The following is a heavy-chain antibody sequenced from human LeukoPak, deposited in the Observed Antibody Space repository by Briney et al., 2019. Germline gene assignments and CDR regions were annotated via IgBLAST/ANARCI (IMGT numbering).Heavy chain of an antibody. Sequence: GESLKISCKGSGYSFTSYWIGWVRQMPGKGLEWMGIIYPGDSDTRYSPSFQGQVTISANKSISTAYLQWSSLKASDTAMYYCARGTLYCSGGSCYGDCFDYWGQGTLVTVSS. D-gene: IGHD2-15*01. CDR3: ARGTLYCSGGSCYGDCFDY. V-gene: IGHV5-51*01. CDR1: GYSFTSYW. J-gene: IGHJ4*02. CDR2: IYPGDSDT.